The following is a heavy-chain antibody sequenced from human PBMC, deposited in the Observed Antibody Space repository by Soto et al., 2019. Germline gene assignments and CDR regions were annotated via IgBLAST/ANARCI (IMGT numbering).Heavy chain of an antibody. CDR2: IYYSGRT. D-gene: IGHD6-13*01. J-gene: IGHJ4*02. Sequence: SETLSLTCTVSGGSISSGGYFWSWVRQHPAKGLEWIGNIYYSGRTYYNPSLKSRVTISVDTSKNQFSLKLSSVTAADTAVYYCARFAKEENPKVGSWYYFDYWGQGTRVTVSS. CDR3: ARFAKEENPKVGSWYYFDY. CDR1: GGSISSGGYF. V-gene: IGHV4-31*03.